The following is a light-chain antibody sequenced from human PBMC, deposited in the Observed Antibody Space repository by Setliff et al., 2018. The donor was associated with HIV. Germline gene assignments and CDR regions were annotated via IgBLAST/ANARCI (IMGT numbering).Light chain of an antibody. CDR2: EGS. CDR3: CSYVAGSHYV. Sequence: QSALTQPASVSGSPGQSITISYTGTSSDLGSYHLVSWYQHHPGKAPKLMIYEGSQRPSGVSTRFSGSTSGDTASLTIAGLQAEDEADYYCCSYVAGSHYVFGTGTKVTVL. V-gene: IGLV2-23*01. CDR1: SSDLGSYHL. J-gene: IGLJ1*01.